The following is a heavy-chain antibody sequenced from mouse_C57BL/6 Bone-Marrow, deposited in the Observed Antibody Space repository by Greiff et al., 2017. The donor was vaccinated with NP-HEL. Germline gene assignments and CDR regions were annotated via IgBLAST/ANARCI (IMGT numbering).Heavy chain of an antibody. CDR2: IRLKSDNYAT. CDR3: TDGDYSYAMDY. Sequence: EVKLVESGGGLVQGGGDRKREGGEAGGRCSDDGMGGGGGSAEKGLEWVAQIRLKSDNYATHYAESVKGRFTISRDDSKSSVYLQMNNLRAEDTGIYYCTDGDYSYAMDYWGQGTSVTVSS. V-gene: IGHV6-3*01. D-gene: IGHD2-13*01. J-gene: IGHJ4*01. CDR1: GGRCSDDG.